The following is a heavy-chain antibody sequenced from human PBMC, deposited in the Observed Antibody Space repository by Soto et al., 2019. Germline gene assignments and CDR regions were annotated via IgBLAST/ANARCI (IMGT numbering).Heavy chain of an antibody. CDR1: GYTFTSYA. CDR2: INAGNGNT. Sequence: QVQLVQSGAEVKKPGASVKVSCKASGYTFTSYAMHWVRQAPGQRRERMGWINAGNGNTKYSQKFQGRVTITRDASASTAYMELSSLRSEDTAVYYCARGPLLWGDVWGQGTTVTVSS. CDR3: ARGPLLWGDV. D-gene: IGHD3-10*01. J-gene: IGHJ6*02. V-gene: IGHV1-3*01.